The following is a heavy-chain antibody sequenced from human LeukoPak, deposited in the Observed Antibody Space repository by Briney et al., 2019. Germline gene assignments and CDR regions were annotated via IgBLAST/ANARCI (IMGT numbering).Heavy chain of an antibody. CDR3: ARLPDVLGFDY. Sequence: TSETLSLTCAVYGGSFSGYYWSWIRQPPGKGLEWIGEINHSGSTNYNPSLKSRVTISVDTSKNQFSLMLSSVTAADTAVYYCARLPDVLGFDYWGQGTLVTVSS. CDR2: INHSGST. D-gene: IGHD1-14*01. V-gene: IGHV4-34*01. J-gene: IGHJ4*02. CDR1: GGSFSGYY.